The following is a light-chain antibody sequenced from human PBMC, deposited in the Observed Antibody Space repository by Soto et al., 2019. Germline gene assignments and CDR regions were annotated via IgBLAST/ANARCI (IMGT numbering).Light chain of an antibody. Sequence: QSVLTHPASVSGSPGQSITISCTGSSSDVGSYNIVSWYQQHPGKVPKLIIYEVTKRPSGASSRFSGSKSGNTASLTISGLQAEDEADYYCCSYAGRSWVFGGGTQLTVL. J-gene: IGLJ3*02. CDR2: EVT. CDR1: SSDVGSYNI. CDR3: CSYAGRSWV. V-gene: IGLV2-23*02.